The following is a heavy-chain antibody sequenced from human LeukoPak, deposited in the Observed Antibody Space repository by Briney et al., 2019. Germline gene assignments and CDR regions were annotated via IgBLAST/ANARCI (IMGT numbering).Heavy chain of an antibody. V-gene: IGHV4-34*01. J-gene: IGHJ3*02. D-gene: IGHD3-10*01. CDR1: GGSFSGYY. CDR3: ARDLAPPSGIDI. Sequence: SETLSLTCAVYGGSFSGYYWSWIRQPPGKGLEWIGEINHSGSTNYNPSLKSRVTISVDTPKNQFSLKLSSVTAADTAVYYCARDLAPPSGIDIWGQGTMVTVSS. CDR2: INHSGST.